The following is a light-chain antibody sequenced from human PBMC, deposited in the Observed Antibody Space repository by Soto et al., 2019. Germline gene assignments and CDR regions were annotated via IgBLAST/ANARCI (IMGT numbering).Light chain of an antibody. Sequence: QSALTQPASVSGSPGQSITISCSGTSSDVGSYDHVAWYQQFPGKTPKLMIYEVSNRPSGVSSRFSGSKSGSTASLTISGLQAEDEADYYCISYTGSSTSYVFGSGTKVTVL. CDR2: EVS. J-gene: IGLJ1*01. CDR1: SSDVGSYDH. V-gene: IGLV2-14*01. CDR3: ISYTGSSTSYV.